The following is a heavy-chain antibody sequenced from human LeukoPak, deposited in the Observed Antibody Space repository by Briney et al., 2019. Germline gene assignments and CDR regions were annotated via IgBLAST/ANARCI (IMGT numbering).Heavy chain of an antibody. CDR2: ISYDGKNK. D-gene: IGHD2-2*01. V-gene: IGHV3-30*04. CDR3: ARDGPYCSSTGCYPCYYYYGMDV. J-gene: IGHJ6*02. Sequence: GGSLRLSCAASGFTLSRYAMHGVRRAPGKGLEWVAVISYDGKNKYYRDSVEGRFTISGDNSKSLLYLQMNSLRAEDAAVYCCARDGPYCSSTGCYPCYYYYGMDVWGQGTTVTVSS. CDR1: GFTLSRYA.